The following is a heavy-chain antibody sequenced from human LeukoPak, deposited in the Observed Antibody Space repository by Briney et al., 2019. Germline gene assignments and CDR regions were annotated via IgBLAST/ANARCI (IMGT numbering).Heavy chain of an antibody. CDR1: GYTFTSYA. D-gene: IGHD1-1*01. CDR2: INAGNGNT. V-gene: IGHV1-3*01. CDR3: AIRGATGTTFDY. J-gene: IGHJ4*02. Sequence: ASVKVSCKASGYTFTSYAMHWVRQAPGQRLEWMGWINAGNGNTKYSQKFQGRVTITTDTSASTAYMELSSLRSEDTAVYYCAIRGATGTTFDYWGQGTLVTVSS.